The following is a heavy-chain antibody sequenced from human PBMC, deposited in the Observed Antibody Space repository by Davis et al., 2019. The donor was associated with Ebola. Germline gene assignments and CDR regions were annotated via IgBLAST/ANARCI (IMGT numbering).Heavy chain of an antibody. V-gene: IGHV4-38-2*02. CDR2: IYHSGST. CDR3: ARHGSRTGWFDP. J-gene: IGHJ5*02. Sequence: PGGSLRLSCTVSGYSISSGYYWGWIRQPPGKGLEWIGSIYHSGSTYYNPSLKSRVTISVDTSKNQFSLKLSSLTATDAGVYYCARHGSRTGWFDPWGQGTLVTVSS. CDR1: GYSISSGYY. D-gene: IGHD3-10*01.